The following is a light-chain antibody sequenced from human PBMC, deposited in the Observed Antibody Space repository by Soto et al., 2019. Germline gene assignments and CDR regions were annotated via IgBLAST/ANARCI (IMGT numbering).Light chain of an antibody. CDR3: QQYRNWPRT. J-gene: IGKJ1*01. CDR2: GAS. V-gene: IGKV3-15*01. Sequence: EIVLTQSPATLSVSPGDRVTISCRASQSVDINLAWYQQRPGQAPRLLVYGASTKATDMPGRFSGRGSGTEFTLTINNLQSEDFAVYYCQQYRNWPRTLGQGTKVEIK. CDR1: QSVDIN.